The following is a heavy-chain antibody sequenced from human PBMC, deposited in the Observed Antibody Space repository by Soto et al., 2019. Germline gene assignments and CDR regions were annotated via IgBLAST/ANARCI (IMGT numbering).Heavy chain of an antibody. V-gene: IGHV3-66*01. D-gene: IGHD2-15*01. J-gene: IGHJ4*02. CDR3: AKDLVGSNADYYDY. CDR1: GLTVSSNY. Sequence: GSLRLSCAASGLTVSSNYMNWVRQAPGKGLEWVSVIYSGGSKYYADSVKGRFTISRENSKNTLYLQMNSLRAEDAAVYYCAKDLVGSNADYYDYWGQGTLVTVSS. CDR2: IYSGGSK.